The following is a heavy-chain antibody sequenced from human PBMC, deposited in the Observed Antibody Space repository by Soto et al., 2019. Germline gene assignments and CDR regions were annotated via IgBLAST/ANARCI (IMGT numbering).Heavy chain of an antibody. CDR2: IYYNGNT. Sequence: PSETLSLTCAVSGGSIISYYCTWVRHPPGKGLEWIGYIYYNGNTKYNPSFKSRVTISVDTPKNQFSLKVGSVNAADTAVYYCARLYYISGRPLMDIWGQGTTVTVSS. CDR3: ARLYYISGRPLMDI. CDR1: GGSIISYY. J-gene: IGHJ6*02. D-gene: IGHD3-10*01. V-gene: IGHV4-59*01.